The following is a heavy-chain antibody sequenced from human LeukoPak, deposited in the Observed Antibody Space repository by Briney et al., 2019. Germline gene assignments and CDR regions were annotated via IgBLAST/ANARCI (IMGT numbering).Heavy chain of an antibody. Sequence: ASVKVSCKASGYTFTSYDINWVRQATGQGLEWMGWMNPNSGNTGYAQKFQGRVTITRNTSISTAYMELSSLRSEDTAVYYCARRLGRGYSYGHGFYFDNWGQGTLVTVSS. V-gene: IGHV1-8*03. CDR1: GYTFTSYD. J-gene: IGHJ4*02. D-gene: IGHD5-18*01. CDR3: ARRLGRGYSYGHGFYFDN. CDR2: MNPNSGNT.